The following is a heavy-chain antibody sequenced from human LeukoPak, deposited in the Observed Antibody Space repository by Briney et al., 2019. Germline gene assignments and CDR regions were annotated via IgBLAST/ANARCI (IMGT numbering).Heavy chain of an antibody. CDR3: ARGRYCSSTSCYKGMYYYYGMDV. Sequence: SGTLSLTCAVSGGSISSSNWWSWIRQPPGKGLEWIGEINHSGSTNYNPSLKSRVTISVDTSKNQFSLKLSSVTAADTAVYYCARGRYCSSTSCYKGMYYYYGMDVWGQGTTVTVSS. CDR1: GGSISSSNW. J-gene: IGHJ6*02. D-gene: IGHD2-2*02. V-gene: IGHV4-4*02. CDR2: INHSGST.